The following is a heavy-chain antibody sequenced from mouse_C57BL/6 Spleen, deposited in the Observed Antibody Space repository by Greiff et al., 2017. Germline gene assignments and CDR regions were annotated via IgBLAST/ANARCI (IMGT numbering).Heavy chain of an antibody. CDR3: AREEDYDYDEDFDY. CDR2: IFPGGGTN. CDR1: GYTFTDYY. D-gene: IGHD2-4*01. V-gene: IGHV1-75*01. J-gene: IGHJ2*01. Sequence: LLESGPELVKPGATVKISCTASGYTFTDYYINWVQQRPGQGLEWIGWIFPGGGTNYYNETFKGQATLTVDKSSSKAYMLLSSLTSEDSAIYYCAREEDYDYDEDFDYWGQGTTLTVSS.